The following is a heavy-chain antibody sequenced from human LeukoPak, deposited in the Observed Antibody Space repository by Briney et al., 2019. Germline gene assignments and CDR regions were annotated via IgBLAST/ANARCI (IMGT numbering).Heavy chain of an antibody. CDR1: GFTFSSYG. V-gene: IGHV3-30*18. J-gene: IGHJ4*02. D-gene: IGHD6-13*01. CDR3: AKDEGQQQLEYYFDY. CDR2: ISYDGSNK. Sequence: GGSLRLSCAASGFTFSSYGMHWVRQAPGKGLQWVAVISYDGSNKYYADSVKGRFTISRDNSKNTLYLQMNSLRAEATAVYYCAKDEGQQQLEYYFDYWGQGTLVTVSS.